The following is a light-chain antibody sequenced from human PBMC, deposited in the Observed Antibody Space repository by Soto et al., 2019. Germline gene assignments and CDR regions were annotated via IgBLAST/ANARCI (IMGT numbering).Light chain of an antibody. CDR1: QRINKY. J-gene: IGKJ4*01. CDR3: QQANSFPLT. V-gene: IGKV1-39*01. Sequence: DIQMTQSPSSLSASVGDSVTIPCRASQRINKYLNWHQQRSGRAPRLLIHTASSLHSGVPSRYSGSGSGSDFTLTISSLQPEDFATYYCQQANSFPLTFGGGTKVDIK. CDR2: TAS.